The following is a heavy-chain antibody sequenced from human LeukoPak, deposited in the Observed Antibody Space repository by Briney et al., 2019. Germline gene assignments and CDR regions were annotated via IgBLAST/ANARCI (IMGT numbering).Heavy chain of an antibody. Sequence: GGSLRLSCAASGFTFTNAWMSWVRQAPGKGLEWIGRIKSHTDGGSTDYAAPAKGRFAISRDDSKNTLYLQMNSLKTEDTAVYYCTTGVVPAAVYYYDMDVWGQGTTVTVSS. CDR3: TTGVVPAAVYYYDMDV. D-gene: IGHD2-2*01. V-gene: IGHV3-15*01. J-gene: IGHJ6*02. CDR2: IKSHTDGGST. CDR1: GFTFTNAW.